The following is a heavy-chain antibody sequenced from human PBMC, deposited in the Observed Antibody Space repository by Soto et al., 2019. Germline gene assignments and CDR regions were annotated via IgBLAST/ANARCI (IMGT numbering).Heavy chain of an antibody. Sequence: PSETLSLTCAVSGGSIRSNNWWSWVRQPPGKGLEWIGEIFHSGSTNYNPSLKTRVTISVDTPKNQFSLKLSSVTAADTAVYYCARLGGYCSSTSCYGYYGRDVWGQGTTV. CDR3: ARLGGYCSSTSCYGYYGRDV. V-gene: IGHV4-4*02. CDR2: IFHSGST. CDR1: GGSIRSNNW. J-gene: IGHJ6*02. D-gene: IGHD2-2*01.